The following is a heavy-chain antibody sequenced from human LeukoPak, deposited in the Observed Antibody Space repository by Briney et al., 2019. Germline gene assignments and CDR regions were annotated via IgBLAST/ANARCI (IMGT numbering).Heavy chain of an antibody. CDR1: GFTFSTYE. V-gene: IGHV3-64*01. CDR3: AREDDYTSGWTSFDY. J-gene: IGHJ4*02. Sequence: PGGSLRLSCAASGFTFSTYEMYWVRQAPGKGLEYVSVISSDGVSTYYANSVIGRFTISRDNSKNTLYLQMGSLRPEDMAVYYCAREDDYTSGWTSFDYWGQGTLVTVSS. D-gene: IGHD6-19*01. CDR2: ISSDGVST.